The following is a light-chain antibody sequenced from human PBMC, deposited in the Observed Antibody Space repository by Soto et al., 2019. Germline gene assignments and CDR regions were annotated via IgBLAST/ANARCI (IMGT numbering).Light chain of an antibody. CDR1: QSISGYY. Sequence: EIVLTQSPGTLSVSPGEGATLSCRASQSISGYYLAWYQQKPGQAPRLLIYGASSRATGIPDRFSGSGSGTDFTLTISRLEPEDFAVYYCQQYGSSPLTFGPGTKVAIK. CDR2: GAS. V-gene: IGKV3-20*01. CDR3: QQYGSSPLT. J-gene: IGKJ3*01.